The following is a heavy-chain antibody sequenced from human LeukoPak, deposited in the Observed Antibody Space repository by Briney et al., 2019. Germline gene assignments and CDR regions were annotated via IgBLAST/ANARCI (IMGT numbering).Heavy chain of an antibody. CDR3: ARDFGGSGRSHITFDY. CDR1: GYTFNTYG. J-gene: IGHJ4*02. V-gene: IGHV1-18*01. Sequence: ASVTVSYKASGYTFNTYGIAWVRQAPGQGLEWMGWMSAYIRSTNYAQKLQGRVTMPTDTSTSTAYMELRSLRSDDTAVYYCARDFGGSGRSHITFDYWGQGTLVTVSS. D-gene: IGHD3-10*01. CDR2: MSAYIRST.